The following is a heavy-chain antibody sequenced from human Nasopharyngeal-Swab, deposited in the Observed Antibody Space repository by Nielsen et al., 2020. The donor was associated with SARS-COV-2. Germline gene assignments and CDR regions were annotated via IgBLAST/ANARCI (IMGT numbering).Heavy chain of an antibody. CDR1: GFTINSFA. V-gene: IGHV3-30-3*01. CDR2: ISYDGNNK. CDR3: ARDVASGFGELFPLLRGLDI. D-gene: IGHD3-10*01. Sequence: GGSLRLSCAASGFTINSFAMHWVRQAPGKGLEWVAVISYDGNNKYYADSVKGRFTISRDNSKNTVYLQMNSLRPEDTAVYYCARDVASGFGELFPLLRGLDIWGHGTTVTVFS. J-gene: IGHJ6*02.